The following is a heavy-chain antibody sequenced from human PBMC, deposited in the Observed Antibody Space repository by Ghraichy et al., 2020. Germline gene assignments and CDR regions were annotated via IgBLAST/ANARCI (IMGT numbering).Heavy chain of an antibody. Sequence: GGSLRLSCAASGFTFSSYWMSWVRQAPGKGLEWVANIKQDGSEKYYVDSVKGRFTISRDNAKNSLYLQMNSLRAEDTAVYYCARGRKAVAGTWFDYWGQGTLVTVSS. V-gene: IGHV3-7*03. J-gene: IGHJ4*02. CDR1: GFTFSSYW. D-gene: IGHD6-19*01. CDR2: IKQDGSEK. CDR3: ARGRKAVAGTWFDY.